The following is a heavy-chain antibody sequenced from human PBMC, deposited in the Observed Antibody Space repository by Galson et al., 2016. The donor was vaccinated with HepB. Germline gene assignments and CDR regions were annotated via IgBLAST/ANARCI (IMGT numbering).Heavy chain of an antibody. D-gene: IGHD3-22*01. CDR2: ISWNSGSI. CDR1: GFTFDDYA. Sequence: SLRLSCAASGFTFDDYAMHWVRQAPGKGLEWVSGISWNSGSIGYADSVKGRFTISRDNAKNSLYLQMNSLRAEDTALYYCAKGDSDRGHYYDSSGYYYPMGAFDIWGQGTMVTVSS. CDR3: AKGDSDRGHYYDSSGYYYPMGAFDI. V-gene: IGHV3-9*01. J-gene: IGHJ3*02.